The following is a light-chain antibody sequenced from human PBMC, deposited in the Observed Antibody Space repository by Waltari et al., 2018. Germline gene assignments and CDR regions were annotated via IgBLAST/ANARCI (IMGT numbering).Light chain of an antibody. J-gene: IGKJ4*01. V-gene: IGKV1-16*01. Sequence: DIQMTQSPYSLSASVGDRVTVTCRASQGITKYLALFQHKPGTAPRPLIYGAYTLHCGVPARFSGSGSGTDCTLTNRSLHPDDFATYYCQQYGTFPITFGGGTKVEI. CDR1: QGITKY. CDR3: QQYGTFPIT. CDR2: GAY.